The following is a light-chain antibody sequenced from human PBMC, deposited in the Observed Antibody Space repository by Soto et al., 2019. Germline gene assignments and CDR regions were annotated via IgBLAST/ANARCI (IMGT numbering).Light chain of an antibody. CDR2: GAS. J-gene: IGKJ2*01. Sequence: EIVLTQSPGTLSLSPGERATLSCRASQSVSSSYLAWYQQKPGQAPRLLIYGASSRAAGIPDRFSGSGSGTDFTITISRLEPEDFVVYYCQQYGGAPLYTFGQGTKLEIK. CDR3: QQYGGAPLYT. CDR1: QSVSSSY. V-gene: IGKV3-20*01.